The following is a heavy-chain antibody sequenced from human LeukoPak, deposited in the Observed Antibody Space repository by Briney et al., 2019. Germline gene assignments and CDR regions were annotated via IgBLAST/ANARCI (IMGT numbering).Heavy chain of an antibody. D-gene: IGHD5-18*01. J-gene: IGHJ4*02. CDR3: ASAYSYIHFDY. Sequence: GESLKTSCKGSGSSFTSYWVGLGRQMPGKGVEGMGIIYPGDSDTRYSTSFQGQVTISADKSINTAYLQWSSLKASDTAMYYCASAYSYIHFDYWGQGTLVTVSS. CDR2: IYPGDSDT. V-gene: IGHV5-51*01. CDR1: GSSFTSYW.